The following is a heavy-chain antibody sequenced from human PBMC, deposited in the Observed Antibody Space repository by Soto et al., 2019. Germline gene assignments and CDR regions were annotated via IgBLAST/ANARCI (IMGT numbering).Heavy chain of an antibody. Sequence: QVQLVESGGGVVQPGRSLRLSCAASGFAFNSYAMHWVRQAPGKGLEWVSVIWYDGSNKFYVDSLKGRFTISRDNSKNMLYLQMNSVRSEDTAVYFCARGGFEGWFDPLGLGTLVTVSS. CDR3: ARGGFEGWFDP. V-gene: IGHV3-33*01. D-gene: IGHD3-16*01. J-gene: IGHJ5*02. CDR1: GFAFNSYA. CDR2: IWYDGSNK.